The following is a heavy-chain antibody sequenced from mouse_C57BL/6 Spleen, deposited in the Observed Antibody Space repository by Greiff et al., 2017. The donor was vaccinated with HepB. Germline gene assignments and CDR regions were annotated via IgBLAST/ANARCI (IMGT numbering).Heavy chain of an antibody. D-gene: IGHD3-3*01. CDR1: GYSITSGYY. CDR2: ISYDGSN. V-gene: IGHV3-6*01. J-gene: IGHJ4*01. Sequence: EVKLQESGPGLVKPSQSLSLTCSVTGYSITSGYYWNWIRQFPGNKLEWMGYISYDGSNNYNPSLKNRISITRDTSKNQFFLKLNSVTTEDTATYYCAREEGPPYYAMDYWGQGTSVTVSS. CDR3: AREEGPPYYAMDY.